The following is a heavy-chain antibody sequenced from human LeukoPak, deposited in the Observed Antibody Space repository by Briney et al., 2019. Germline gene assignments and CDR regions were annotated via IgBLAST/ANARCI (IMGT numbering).Heavy chain of an antibody. Sequence: SETLSLTCTVSGGSISSGSYYWSWIRQPAGKGLEWIGRIYTSGSTNYNPSLKSRVTISVGTSKNQFSLKLSSVTAADTAVYYCARTVGRIGAFDIWGQGTMVSVSS. V-gene: IGHV4-61*02. CDR3: ARTVGRIGAFDI. CDR2: IYTSGST. J-gene: IGHJ3*02. D-gene: IGHD1-26*01. CDR1: GGSISSGSYY.